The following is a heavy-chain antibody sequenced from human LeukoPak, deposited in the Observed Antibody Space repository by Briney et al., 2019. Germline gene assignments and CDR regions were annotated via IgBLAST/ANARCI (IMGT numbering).Heavy chain of an antibody. CDR1: GFTFSSYA. CDR2: LSGSGDST. J-gene: IGHJ4*02. CDR3: AKVMRRSSWYFDY. V-gene: IGHV3-23*01. D-gene: IGHD6-13*01. Sequence: GGSLRLSCAASGFTFSSYAMSWVRLAPGKGLEWVSVLSGSGDSTYYADSVRGRFTISRDNSKNTLYLQMNSLRAEDTAVYYCAKVMRRSSWYFDYWGQGTLVTVSS.